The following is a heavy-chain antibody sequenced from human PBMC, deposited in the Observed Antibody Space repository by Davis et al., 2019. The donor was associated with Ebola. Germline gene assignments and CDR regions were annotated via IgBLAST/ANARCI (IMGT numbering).Heavy chain of an antibody. J-gene: IGHJ6*02. D-gene: IGHD1-26*01. CDR2: IYYSGST. V-gene: IGHV4-59*01. Sequence: PSETLSLTCTVSGGSISSYYWSWIRQPPGKGLEWIGYIYYSGSTNYNPSLKSRVTISVDTSKNQFSLKLSSVTAADTAVYYCARAPREGSPRYYYYYGMDVWGQGTTVTVSS. CDR3: ARAPREGSPRYYYYYGMDV. CDR1: GGSISSYY.